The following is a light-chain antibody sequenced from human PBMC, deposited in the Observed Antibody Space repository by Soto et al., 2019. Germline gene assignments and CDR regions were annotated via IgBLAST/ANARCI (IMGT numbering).Light chain of an antibody. CDR3: QQSYSTPFT. CDR2: AAS. J-gene: IGKJ3*01. CDR1: QIISSY. V-gene: IGKV1-39*01. Sequence: DIQMTQSPSSLSASVGDRVTITCRASQIISSYLNWYQQKPGKAPKLLIYAASTLQSGVPSRFSGSGSGTDSTLTISSLQPEDFATYYCQQSYSTPFTFGPGTKVDIK.